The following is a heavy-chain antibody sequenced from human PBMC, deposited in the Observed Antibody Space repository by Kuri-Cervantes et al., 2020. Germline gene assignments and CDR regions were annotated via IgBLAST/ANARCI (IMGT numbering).Heavy chain of an antibody. CDR3: ARAAIVGATKGYFDY. Sequence: GGSLRLSCAASGFTFDDYAMHWVRQAPGKGLEWVSGISWNSGSIGYADSVKGRFTIFRDNAKNSLYLQMNSLRAEDTAVYHCARAAIVGATKGYFDYWGQGTLVTVSS. CDR2: ISWNSGSI. D-gene: IGHD1-26*01. V-gene: IGHV3-9*01. CDR1: GFTFDDYA. J-gene: IGHJ4*02.